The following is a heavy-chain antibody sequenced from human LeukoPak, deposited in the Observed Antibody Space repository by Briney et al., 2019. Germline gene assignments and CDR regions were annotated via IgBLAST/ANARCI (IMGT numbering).Heavy chain of an antibody. D-gene: IGHD4-23*01. CDR3: ARVDYGGPKGDY. J-gene: IGHJ4*02. CDR1: GYTFTGYY. Sequence: GASVKVSCKASGYTFTGYYVHWVRQAPGQGLEWMGWISAYNGNTNYAQKLQGRVTMTTDTSTSTAYMELRSLRSDDTAVYYCARVDYGGPKGDYWGQGTLVTVSS. CDR2: ISAYNGNT. V-gene: IGHV1-18*04.